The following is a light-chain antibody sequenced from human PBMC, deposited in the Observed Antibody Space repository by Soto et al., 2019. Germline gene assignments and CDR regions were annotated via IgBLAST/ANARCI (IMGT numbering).Light chain of an antibody. CDR3: FSFTPTSPHA. Sequence: QSALAQPASLSGSPGQSITISCTGTSSDIGAYDYVSWFQQHPGKAPKLMISEVNNRPSGVSNRFSGSKSGNTAYLTISGLQVEDEAEYFCFSFTPTSPHAFGTGTKVTVL. J-gene: IGLJ1*01. CDR2: EVN. CDR1: SSDIGAYDY. V-gene: IGLV2-14*01.